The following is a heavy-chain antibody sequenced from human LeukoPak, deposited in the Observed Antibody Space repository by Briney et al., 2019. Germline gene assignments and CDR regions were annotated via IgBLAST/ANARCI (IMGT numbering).Heavy chain of an antibody. Sequence: PGGSLRLSCAASGFTFSSYWMHWVRQAPGKGLVWVSRINSDGSSTNYADSVKGRFTISRDNAKNTLYLQMNSLRAEDTAVYYCARGPPGPAGYFQHWGQGTLVTVSS. CDR3: ARGPPGPAGYFQH. CDR1: GFTFSSYW. V-gene: IGHV3-74*01. D-gene: IGHD3-10*01. J-gene: IGHJ1*01. CDR2: INSDGSST.